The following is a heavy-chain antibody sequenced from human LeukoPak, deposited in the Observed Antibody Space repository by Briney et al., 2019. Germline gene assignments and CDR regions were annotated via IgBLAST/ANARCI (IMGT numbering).Heavy chain of an antibody. D-gene: IGHD6-19*01. CDR1: GGSFSGYY. Sequence: SETLSLTCAVYGGSFSGYYWSWIRQPPGKGLEWLGEINHSGSTNYNPSLKSRVTISVDTSKNQFSLKLSSVTAADTAVYYCARPTRSGYSSGWYGVTNDAFDVWGQGTMVTVSS. CDR2: INHSGST. V-gene: IGHV4-34*01. CDR3: ARPTRSGYSSGWYGVTNDAFDV. J-gene: IGHJ3*01.